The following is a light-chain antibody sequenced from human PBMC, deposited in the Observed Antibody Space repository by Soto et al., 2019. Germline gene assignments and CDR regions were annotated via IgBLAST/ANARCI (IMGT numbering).Light chain of an antibody. CDR3: QQSYSVLFT. CDR2: EAS. V-gene: IGKV1-39*01. J-gene: IGKJ2*01. Sequence: DIQMTQFPSSLSASIGDRVTISCRASQSLYNYLNWYQQQPGKAPRLLIYEASSLQSDVPSRFSGSGSGTDFNLTISSLQPEDFATYYCQQSYSVLFTFXQGTKVDIK. CDR1: QSLYNY.